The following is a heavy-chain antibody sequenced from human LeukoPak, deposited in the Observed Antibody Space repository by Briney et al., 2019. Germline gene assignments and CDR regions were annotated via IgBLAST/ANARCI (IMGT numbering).Heavy chain of an antibody. V-gene: IGHV3-48*01. D-gene: IGHD2-2*01. Sequence: PGGSLRLSCEASGFTFRTYSMNWVRQAPGKGLEWVAYINGRDSSIYYADSVRGRFTMSRDNAKASLFLQMDSLRAEDTAVYFCARDACYHEGPWYFDYWGRGTLVSVSS. CDR1: GFTFRTYS. CDR2: INGRDSSI. J-gene: IGHJ4*02. CDR3: ARDACYHEGPWYFDY.